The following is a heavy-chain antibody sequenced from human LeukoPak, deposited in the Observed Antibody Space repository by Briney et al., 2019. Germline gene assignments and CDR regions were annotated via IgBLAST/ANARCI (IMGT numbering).Heavy chain of an antibody. V-gene: IGHV3-74*01. D-gene: IGHD6-19*01. CDR3: ARDAFSSGWYFDS. J-gene: IGHJ4*02. CDR2: IKSDGST. Sequence: GGSLRPSCAASGFSFSSTWMHWVRQAPGKGLVWVSRIKSDGSTSYADSVKGRFTISRDYAKNTLYLQMNSLRAEDTAVYYCARDAFSSGWYFDSWGQGTLVTVSS. CDR1: GFSFSSTW.